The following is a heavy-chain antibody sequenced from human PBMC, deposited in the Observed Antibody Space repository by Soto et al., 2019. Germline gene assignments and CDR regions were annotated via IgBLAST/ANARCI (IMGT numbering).Heavy chain of an antibody. CDR1: GFSFTSHG. CDR3: ARDAQQLANYGMDV. V-gene: IGHV3-33*01. CDR2: LWSDGNSK. Sequence: QVHLVESGGNVVQPGWSLRLSCAASGFSFTSHGMHWVRQAPGKGLEWVAHLWSDGNSKYYADSVKGRFTIPRDLSKNTLYLQMNSLGAEDTAVYYCARDAQQLANYGMDVWGQGTTVTVSS. J-gene: IGHJ6*02. D-gene: IGHD6-13*01.